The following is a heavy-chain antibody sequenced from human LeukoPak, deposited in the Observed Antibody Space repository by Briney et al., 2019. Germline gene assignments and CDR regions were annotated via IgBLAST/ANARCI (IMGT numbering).Heavy chain of an antibody. J-gene: IGHJ4*02. V-gene: IGHV1-46*01. CDR3: ARELGHDYGGNSVSSPYYFDY. Sequence: ASVRVSCKASGYTFTSYYMHWVRQAPGQGLEWMGIINPSGGSTSYAQKFQGRVTMTRDTSTSTVYMELSSLRSEDTAVYYCARELGHDYGGNSVSSPYYFDYWGQGTLVTVSS. D-gene: IGHD4-23*01. CDR2: INPSGGST. CDR1: GYTFTSYY.